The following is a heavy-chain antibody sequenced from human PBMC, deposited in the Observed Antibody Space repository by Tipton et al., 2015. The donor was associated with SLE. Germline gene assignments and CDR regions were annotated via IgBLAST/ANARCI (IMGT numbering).Heavy chain of an antibody. CDR3: ARGVSGYFSYCYMDV. D-gene: IGHD3-16*01. J-gene: IGHJ6*03. Sequence: TLSLTCAVSGYSISSGYYWGWIRQPAGKGLEWIGRIYTSGSTNYNPSLKSRVTMSLDKSNNQFSLRLSSVTAADTAVYYCARGVSGYFSYCYMDVWGKGTTVTISS. V-gene: IGHV4-61*02. CDR1: GYSISSGYY. CDR2: IYTSGST.